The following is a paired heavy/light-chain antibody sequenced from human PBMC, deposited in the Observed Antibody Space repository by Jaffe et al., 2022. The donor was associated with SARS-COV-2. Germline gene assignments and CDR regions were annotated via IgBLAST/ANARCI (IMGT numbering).Light chain of an antibody. Sequence: DIQMTQSPSSLSASVGDRVTITCRASQSISTYLNWYQQKPGKAPKLLVSVASSLQSGVPSRFSGSGSGTDFTLSISSLQPEDFATYYCQHSYNTPLTFGQGTKVEI. CDR1: QSISTY. CDR3: QHSYNTPLT. J-gene: IGKJ1*01. CDR2: VAS. V-gene: IGKV1-39*01.
Heavy chain of an antibody. J-gene: IGHJ4*02. CDR3: ASGGYSGYDYYFDF. D-gene: IGHD5-12*01. CDR2: ISTSGTT. CDR1: GGSISSGRYY. Sequence: QVQLQESGPGLVKPSQTLSLTCTVSGGSISSGRYYWSWIRQPAGKGLEWIGRISTSGTTNYNPSLKSRVTISADTSKNQFSLNLSSVTAADTAVYFCASGGYSGYDYYFDFWGQGTLVTVSS. V-gene: IGHV4-61*02.